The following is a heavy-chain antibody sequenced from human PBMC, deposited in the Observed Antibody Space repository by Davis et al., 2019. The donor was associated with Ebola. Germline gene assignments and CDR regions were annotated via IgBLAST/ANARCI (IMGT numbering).Heavy chain of an antibody. V-gene: IGHV1-2*02. Sequence: ASVKVSCKASGYTFTGYYMHWVRQAPGQGLEWMGWINPNSGGTNYAQKLQGRVTMTTDTSTSTAYMELRSLRSDDTAVYYCAIAVAGINPFDYWGQGTLATVSS. J-gene: IGHJ4*02. D-gene: IGHD6-19*01. CDR3: AIAVAGINPFDY. CDR1: GYTFTGYY. CDR2: INPNSGGT.